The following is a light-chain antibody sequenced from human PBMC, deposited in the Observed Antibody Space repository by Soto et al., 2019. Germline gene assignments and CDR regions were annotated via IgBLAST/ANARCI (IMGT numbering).Light chain of an antibody. CDR2: KAS. V-gene: IGKV1-5*03. CDR1: QSISSW. J-gene: IGKJ1*01. CDR3: QQYKTSPWT. Sequence: DIQMTQSPSTLSASVGDRVTITCRASQSISSWLAWYQQKPGKAPKLLIHKASTLESGVPSRFSGSESGTEFTLTISSLQPDDFATYYCQQYKTSPWTFGQGTKVEIK.